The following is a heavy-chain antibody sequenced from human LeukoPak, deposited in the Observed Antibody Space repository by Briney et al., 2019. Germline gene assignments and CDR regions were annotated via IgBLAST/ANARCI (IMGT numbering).Heavy chain of an antibody. Sequence: TGGSLRLSCAASRFTFSVYGMHWVRPAPGKGLEWVAVISYDGSNKYYADSVKGRFTISRDNAKNSLYLQMNSLRAEDTAVYYCARDGYSYGYSFDYWGQGTLVTVSS. J-gene: IGHJ4*02. D-gene: IGHD5-18*01. CDR2: ISYDGSNK. CDR1: RFTFSVYG. CDR3: ARDGYSYGYSFDY. V-gene: IGHV3-33*05.